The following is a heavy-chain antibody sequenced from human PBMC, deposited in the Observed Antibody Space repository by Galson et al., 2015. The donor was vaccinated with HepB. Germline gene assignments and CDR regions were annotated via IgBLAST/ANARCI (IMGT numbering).Heavy chain of an antibody. Sequence: SVKVSCKASGYTFTGQYMHWVRQAPGQGLEWMGWINPNGGGTSYAQKFQGRVTMTRDTSISTAYMELSSLRSDDTAVYYCARVGAGDSYYFDYWGQGTLVTVSS. D-gene: IGHD3-16*01. CDR2: INPNGGGT. CDR3: ARVGAGDSYYFDY. V-gene: IGHV1-2*02. CDR1: GYTFTGQY. J-gene: IGHJ4*02.